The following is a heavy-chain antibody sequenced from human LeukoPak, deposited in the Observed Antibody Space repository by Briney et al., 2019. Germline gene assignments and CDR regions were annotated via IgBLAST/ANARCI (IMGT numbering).Heavy chain of an antibody. D-gene: IGHD3-10*01. Sequence: PGGSLRISCAASGFTFSSYEMNWVRQAPGKGLEWVSYISSSGSTIYYADSVKGRFTISRDNAKNSLYLQMNSLRAEDTAVYYCARSYGSGSYGMDVWGKGTTVTVSS. CDR1: GFTFSSYE. CDR3: ARSYGSGSYGMDV. V-gene: IGHV3-48*03. CDR2: ISSSGSTI. J-gene: IGHJ6*04.